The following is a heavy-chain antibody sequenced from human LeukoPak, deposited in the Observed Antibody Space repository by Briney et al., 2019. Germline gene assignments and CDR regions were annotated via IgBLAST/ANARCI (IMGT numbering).Heavy chain of an antibody. D-gene: IGHD3-22*01. J-gene: IGHJ4*02. CDR3: AKATYYYDSSGYYTGFDY. Sequence: GGSLRLSCAASGFTFSSYGMPWVRQAPGKGLEWVAVTSYDGSNKYYADSVKGRFTISRDNSKNTLYLQMNSLRAEDTAVYYCAKATYYYDSSGYYTGFDYWGQGTLVTVSS. CDR1: GFTFSSYG. CDR2: TSYDGSNK. V-gene: IGHV3-30*18.